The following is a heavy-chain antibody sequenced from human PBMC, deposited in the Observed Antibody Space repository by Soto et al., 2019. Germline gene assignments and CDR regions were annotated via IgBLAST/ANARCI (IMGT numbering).Heavy chain of an antibody. CDR1: GFTFSSSA. CDR3: AATYDSGSYDFGGHPW. CDR2: IVVRSGKT. D-gene: IGHD3-10*01. V-gene: IGHV1-58*02. J-gene: IGHJ4*02. Sequence: QKQLVQSGPEVKKPGTSVKVSCKASGFTFSSSAIQWVRQARGQPLEWIGWIVVRSGKTDYTHNIQTRVTISRDTSTYTAYMELSGLRSEDTAVYYCAATYDSGSYDFGGHPWWGQGTLVTVSS.